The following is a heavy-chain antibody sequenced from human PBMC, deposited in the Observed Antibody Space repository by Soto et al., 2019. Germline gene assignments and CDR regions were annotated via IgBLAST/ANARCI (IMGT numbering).Heavy chain of an antibody. CDR2: MNPNSGNT. CDR3: ARFGRGDCSGGSCYGPQYYYYYYMDV. CDR1: GYTFTSYD. D-gene: IGHD2-15*01. J-gene: IGHJ6*03. V-gene: IGHV1-8*01. Sequence: ASVKVSCKASGYTFTSYDINWVRQATGQGLERMGWMNPNSGNTGYAQKFQGRVTMTRNTSISTAYMELSSLRSEDTAVYYCARFGRGDCSGGSCYGPQYYYYYYMDVWGKGTAVTVSS.